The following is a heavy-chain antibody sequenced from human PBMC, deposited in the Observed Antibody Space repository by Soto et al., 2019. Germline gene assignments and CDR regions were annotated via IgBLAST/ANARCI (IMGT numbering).Heavy chain of an antibody. CDR2: ISYDGSNK. V-gene: IGHV3-30-3*01. J-gene: IGHJ6*02. D-gene: IGHD2-2*01. CDR1: LFTFSSYS. CDR3: ARRGIVVVPAAHSNNYYYYGMEV. Sequence: GGSLRLSCAASLFTFSSYSMHWVRQAPGKGLECVAVISYDGSNKYYADSVKGRFTISRDNSKNTLYLQMNSLRAEDTAVYYCARRGIVVVPAAHSNNYYYYGMEVWGQGTTVTVSS.